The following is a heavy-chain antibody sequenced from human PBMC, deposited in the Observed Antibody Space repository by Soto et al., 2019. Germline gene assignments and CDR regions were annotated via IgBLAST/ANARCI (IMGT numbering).Heavy chain of an antibody. D-gene: IGHD4-17*01. CDR1: GGSISSSSYY. CDR3: ASGYYGDYPRSSWFDP. CDR2: IYYSGST. V-gene: IGHV4-39*01. Sequence: PSETLSLTCTVSGGSISSSSYYWGCIRQPPGKGLEWIGSIYYSGSTYYNPSLKSRVTISVDTSKNQFSLKLSSVTAADTAVYYCASGYYGDYPRSSWFDPWGQGTLVTVSS. J-gene: IGHJ5*02.